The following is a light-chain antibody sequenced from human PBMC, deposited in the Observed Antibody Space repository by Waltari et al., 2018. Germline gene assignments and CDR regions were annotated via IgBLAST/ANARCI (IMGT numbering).Light chain of an antibody. CDR3: QQSYNTPRT. V-gene: IGKV1-39*01. CDR1: QNISSY. Sequence: DIQMTQSPSSLSASVGDRVTITCRASQNISSYLNWYQQKPGKAPNLLIYAASSLQSGVPSRFSGSGSVTDFTLTISSLQPEDFATYYCQQSYNTPRTFGQGTNLEIK. J-gene: IGKJ2*01. CDR2: AAS.